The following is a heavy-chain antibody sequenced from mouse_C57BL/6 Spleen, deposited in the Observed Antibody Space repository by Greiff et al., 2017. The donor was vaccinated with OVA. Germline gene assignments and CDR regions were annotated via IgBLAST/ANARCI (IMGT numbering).Heavy chain of an antibody. D-gene: IGHD1-1*01. CDR2: IDPETGGT. CDR1: GYTFTDYE. Sequence: QVQLQPSGAELVRPGASVTLSCKASGYTFTDYEMHWVKQTPVHGLEWIGAIDPETGGTAYNQKFKGKAILTADKSSSTDYMELRSLTSEDSAVYYCTRSYYGRRDFDYWGQGTTLTVSS. V-gene: IGHV1-15*01. J-gene: IGHJ2*01. CDR3: TRSYYGRRDFDY.